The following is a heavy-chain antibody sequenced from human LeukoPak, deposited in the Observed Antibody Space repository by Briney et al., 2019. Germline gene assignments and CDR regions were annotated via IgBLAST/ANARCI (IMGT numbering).Heavy chain of an antibody. V-gene: IGHV3-30-3*01. J-gene: IGHJ4*02. CDR1: GFTFSSYA. CDR2: ISYDGSNK. D-gene: IGHD3-9*01. CDR3: ARDLDWGFDR. Sequence: GRSLRLSCAASGFTFSSYAMHWVRQAPGKGLEWVAVISYDGSNKYYADSVKGRFTISGDNSKNTLYLQMNSLRAEDTAVYYCARDLDWGFDRWGQGTLVTVSS.